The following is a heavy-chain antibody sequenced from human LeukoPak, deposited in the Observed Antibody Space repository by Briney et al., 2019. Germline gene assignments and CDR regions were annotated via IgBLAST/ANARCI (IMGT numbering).Heavy chain of an antibody. Sequence: ASVKASCKASRYTFTSYYMHSVRHAPGQGLEWMGIINPTVGSTSYAQKCQGRVTMTRDTSTSSVYMELSSLRSEDTAVYYCARTGAAAGTWGPYYMDVWGKGTTVTVA. CDR3: ARTGAAAGTWGPYYMDV. J-gene: IGHJ6*03. V-gene: IGHV1-46*01. D-gene: IGHD6-13*01. CDR1: RYTFTSYY. CDR2: INPTVGST.